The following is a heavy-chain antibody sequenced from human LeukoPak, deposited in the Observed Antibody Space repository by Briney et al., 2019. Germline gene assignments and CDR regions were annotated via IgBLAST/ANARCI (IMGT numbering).Heavy chain of an antibody. CDR2: IIPIFGTA. V-gene: IGHV1-69*05. D-gene: IGHD2-15*01. J-gene: IGHJ6*03. Sequence: SVKVSCKASGGTFSSYAISWVRQAPGQGLEWMGGIIPIFGTANYAQKFQGRVTITTDESTSTAYMELSSLRSEDTAVYYCARLLGGGGRTGYYYYYYMDVWGKGTTVTVSS. CDR1: GGTFSSYA. CDR3: ARLLGGGGRTGYYYYYYMDV.